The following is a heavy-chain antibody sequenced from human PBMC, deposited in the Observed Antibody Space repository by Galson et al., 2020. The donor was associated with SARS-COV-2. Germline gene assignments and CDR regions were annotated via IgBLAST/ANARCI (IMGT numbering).Heavy chain of an antibody. CDR2: IKRKTDIGTT. J-gene: IGHJ4*02. CDR3: TTWERMTYTFDN. CDR1: GFTFTDAW. Sequence: GGSLRLSCATSGFTFTDAWMNWVRQAPGKGLEWVGRIKRKTDIGTTDYAAPVTGRFTISRDDSKSTMYLQMNSLKTEDTAVYYCTTWERMTYTFDNWGQGTLVTVSS. V-gene: IGHV3-15*01. D-gene: IGHD1-26*01.